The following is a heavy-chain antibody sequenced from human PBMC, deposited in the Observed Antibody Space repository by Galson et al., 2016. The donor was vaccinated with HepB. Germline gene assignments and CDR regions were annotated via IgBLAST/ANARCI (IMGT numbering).Heavy chain of an antibody. Sequence: SVKVSCKASGYTFTTHEINWVRQAVGQGPEWMGWVNPNSGDTAYAQKFQGRVTMTRDTSISTVYMELSSLTSDDTAVYYCARLIVRGAGRFDPSGQGTQVIVSS. V-gene: IGHV1-8*01. D-gene: IGHD3-10*02. J-gene: IGHJ5*02. CDR2: VNPNSGDT. CDR1: GYTFTTHE. CDR3: ARLIVRGAGRFDP.